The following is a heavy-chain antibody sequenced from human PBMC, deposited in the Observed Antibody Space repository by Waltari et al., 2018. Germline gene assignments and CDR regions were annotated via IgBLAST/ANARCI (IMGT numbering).Heavy chain of an antibody. CDR3: ATYVGASVGTAAFDV. Sequence: VWIRQPPGKGLEWTGTISYSGATYYNPSLRSRVTISLDTSKNQFSLKLNSVTAADTAVYYCATYVGASVGTAAFDVWGQGTMVTVSS. V-gene: IGHV4-39*01. J-gene: IGHJ3*01. D-gene: IGHD3-16*01. CDR2: ISYSGAT.